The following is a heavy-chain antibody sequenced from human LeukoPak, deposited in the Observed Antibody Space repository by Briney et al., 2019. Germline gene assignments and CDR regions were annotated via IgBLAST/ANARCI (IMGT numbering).Heavy chain of an antibody. Sequence: HAGRSLTLSCAASGLTFSSYGKSWDRQAPGKGQEWVSAISGGGGSTFNADSVKGRFTISRDNSKTTLYLQMNSLRAEDTAVYYWARAPYSVYDSYYYMDVWGKGTTVTISS. V-gene: IGHV3-23*01. CDR2: ISGGGGST. CDR3: ARAPYSVYDSYYYMDV. J-gene: IGHJ6*03. D-gene: IGHD5/OR15-5a*01. CDR1: GLTFSSYG.